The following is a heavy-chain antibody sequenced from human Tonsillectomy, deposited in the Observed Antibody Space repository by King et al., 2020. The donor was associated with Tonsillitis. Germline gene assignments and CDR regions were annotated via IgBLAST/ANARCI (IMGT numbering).Heavy chain of an antibody. CDR1: GYTFTTYW. CDR3: ARHRDGNNGLRPPLPDY. J-gene: IGHJ4*02. V-gene: IGHV5-51*01. CDR2: IYPPGSNT. Sequence: VQLVESGAEVKKPGESLKISCKVSGYTFTTYWIGWVRQMPGKGLEWMGIIYPPGSNTKYSPTFQGQVTISVDKSISTAYLQWSSLKASDTAMYYCARHRDGNNGLRPPLPDYWGQGTLVTVSS. D-gene: IGHD5-24*01.